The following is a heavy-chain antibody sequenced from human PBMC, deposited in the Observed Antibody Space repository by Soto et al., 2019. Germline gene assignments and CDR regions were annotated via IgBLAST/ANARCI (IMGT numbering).Heavy chain of an antibody. J-gene: IGHJ4*02. D-gene: IGHD2-15*01. CDR1: GYTLTEVS. CDR2: FDPEDGET. V-gene: IGHV1-24*01. CDR3: ATAWLSSGAWDY. Sequence: QVQLVQSGAEVKKPGASVKVSCKVSGYTLTEVSMHWVRQAPGKGLEWMGGFDPEDGETIYAQKFQGRVTMTEDTSTDTAYMELSSLRSVDTAVYYCATAWLSSGAWDYWGQGTLVTVSS.